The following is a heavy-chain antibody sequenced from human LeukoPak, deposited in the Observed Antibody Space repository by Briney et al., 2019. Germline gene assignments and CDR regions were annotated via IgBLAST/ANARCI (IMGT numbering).Heavy chain of an antibody. Sequence: GESLKISCQGSGYTFSTYWIGWVRQVPGKGLEWMGMIYPGDSDTRYSPSFQGQVTISVDKSISTAYLQWSSLKASDTAIYYCARQRLASVVGPDYWGQGTLVTVSS. CDR2: IYPGDSDT. D-gene: IGHD6-19*01. J-gene: IGHJ4*02. CDR1: GYTFSTYW. CDR3: ARQRLASVVGPDY. V-gene: IGHV5-51*01.